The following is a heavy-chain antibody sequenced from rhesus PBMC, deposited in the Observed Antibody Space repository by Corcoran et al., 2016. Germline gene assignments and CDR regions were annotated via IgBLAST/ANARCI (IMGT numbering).Heavy chain of an antibody. Sequence: QVQLQESGPAVVKPSETLSLTCAVSGGSISSSNWWSWIRQSPGKGLEWIGGIYGCGGSTEYNPSLHSRVTISIDTSKNPFSLKLSSVTAADTAVYYWARQIAAAGKGYFDLWGPGTPITISS. J-gene: IGHJ2*01. CDR3: ARQIAAAGKGYFDL. D-gene: IGHD6-25*01. CDR1: GGSISSSNW. V-gene: IGHV4-93*02. CDR2: IYGCGGST.